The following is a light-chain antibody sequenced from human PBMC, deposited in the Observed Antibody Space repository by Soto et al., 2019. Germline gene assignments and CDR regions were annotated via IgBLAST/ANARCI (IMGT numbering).Light chain of an antibody. V-gene: IGLV1-40*01. CDR3: QSYDSSLGRV. Sequence: QSVLTQPPSVSGAPGQRVTISCTGSSSNIGAGYDVHWYQQLPGTAPKLLIYGTSNRPSGVPDRFSGSKSGTSASLAITGLQAEDEADYYCQSYDSSLGRVFGGGTKLTVL. CDR2: GTS. CDR1: SSNIGAGYD. J-gene: IGLJ2*01.